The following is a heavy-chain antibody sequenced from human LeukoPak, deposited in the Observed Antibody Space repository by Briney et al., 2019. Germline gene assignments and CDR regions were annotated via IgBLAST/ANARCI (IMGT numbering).Heavy chain of an antibody. V-gene: IGHV4-38-2*02. CDR2: IYHSGST. J-gene: IGHJ4*02. CDR1: GYSISSGYY. CDR3: ARVGAGSVWPFDY. Sequence: SETLSLTCTVSGYSISSGYYWGWIRQPPGKGLEWIGSIYHSGSTYYNPSLKSRVTIAVETSKNQFSLKLSSVTAADTAVYYCARVGAGSVWPFDYWGQGTLVTVSS. D-gene: IGHD6-19*01.